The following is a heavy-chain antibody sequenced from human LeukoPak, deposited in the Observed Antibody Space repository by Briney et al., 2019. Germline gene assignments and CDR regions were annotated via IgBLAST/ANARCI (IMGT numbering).Heavy chain of an antibody. J-gene: IGHJ6*03. CDR1: GFTFSNAW. V-gene: IGHV3-15*01. CDR2: IKSKTDGGTT. Sequence: GGSLRLSCAASGFTFSNAWMSWVRQARGKGLEWVGRIKSKTDGGTTDYAAPVKGRFTISRDDSKNTLYLQMNSLKTEDTAVYYCTTDRVVVVPAAISWTEDYYYMGVWGKGTTVTVSS. CDR3: TTDRVVVVPAAISWTEDYYYMGV. D-gene: IGHD2-2*01.